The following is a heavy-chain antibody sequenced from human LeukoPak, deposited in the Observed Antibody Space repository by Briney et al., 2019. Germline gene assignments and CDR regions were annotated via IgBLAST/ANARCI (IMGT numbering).Heavy chain of an antibody. Sequence: ASVKVSCKASGYTFTSYYMHWVRQAPGQGLEWMGWISAYNGNTDYAQKLQGRVTMTTDTSTSTAYMELRSLRSDDTAVYYCAREPFNDFWSGLVVANPPDYWGQGTLVTVSS. CDR1: GYTFTSYY. V-gene: IGHV1-18*04. CDR3: AREPFNDFWSGLVVANPPDY. CDR2: ISAYNGNT. D-gene: IGHD3-3*01. J-gene: IGHJ4*02.